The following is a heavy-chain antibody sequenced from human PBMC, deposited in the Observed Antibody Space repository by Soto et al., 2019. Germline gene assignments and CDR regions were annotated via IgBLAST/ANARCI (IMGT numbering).Heavy chain of an antibody. J-gene: IGHJ4*02. CDR3: ATYYYDSSGYLTFDY. Sequence: PSETLSLTCAVSGGSISSSNWWSWVRQPPGKGLEWIGEIYHSGSTNYNPSLKSRVTISVDKSKNQFSLKLSSVTAADTAVYYCATYYYDSSGYLTFDYWGQGTLVT. CDR2: IYHSGST. CDR1: GGSISSSNW. V-gene: IGHV4-4*02. D-gene: IGHD3-22*01.